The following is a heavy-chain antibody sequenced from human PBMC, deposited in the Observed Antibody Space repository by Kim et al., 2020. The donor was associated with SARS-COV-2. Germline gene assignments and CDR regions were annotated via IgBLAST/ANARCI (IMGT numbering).Heavy chain of an antibody. D-gene: IGHD6-13*01. Sequence: GGSLRLSCGVYGFTFRSYWMSWVRQAPGKGLEWVANIKEDGSVKQYVDSVKGRLTISRDNARNSLYLQMSSLRADDTAVYYCARDGILSYTSSWDYWGPGALVTVSS. J-gene: IGHJ4*02. CDR1: GFTFRSYW. CDR3: ARDGILSYTSSWDY. V-gene: IGHV3-7*03. CDR2: IKEDGSVK.